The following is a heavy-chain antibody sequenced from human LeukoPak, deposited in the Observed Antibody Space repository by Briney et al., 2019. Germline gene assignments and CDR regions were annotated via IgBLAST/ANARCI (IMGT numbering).Heavy chain of an antibody. CDR1: GFTFSSYA. CDR2: ISGSGGST. CDR3: ARVGYSGYDWKGGYYYYYGMDV. D-gene: IGHD5-12*01. J-gene: IGHJ6*02. Sequence: PGASLRLSCAASGFTFSSYAMSWVRQAPGKGLEWVSAISGSGGSTYYADSVKGRFTISRDNAKNSLYLQMNSLRAEDTAVYYCARVGYSGYDWKGGYYYYYGMDVWGQGTTVTVSS. V-gene: IGHV3-23*01.